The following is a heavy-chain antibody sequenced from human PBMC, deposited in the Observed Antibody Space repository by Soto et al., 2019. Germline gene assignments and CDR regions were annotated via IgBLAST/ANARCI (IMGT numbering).Heavy chain of an antibody. Sequence: QVQLVQSGTVVQRRGSSVKVSCQASGGTFSSHGMAWVRQAPGQGLEGRGGIIPTFGTPTYAPKFQGRVTITADKSTNTAYMELSSLRSEDTAVYYCASERSAQYFDFWGQGTLITVSS. V-gene: IGHV1-69*06. CDR1: GGTFSSHG. D-gene: IGHD1-26*01. J-gene: IGHJ4*02. CDR2: IIPTFGTP. CDR3: ASERSAQYFDF.